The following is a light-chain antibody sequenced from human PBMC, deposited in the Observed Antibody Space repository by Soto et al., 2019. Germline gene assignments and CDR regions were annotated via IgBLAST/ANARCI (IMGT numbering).Light chain of an antibody. CDR3: QQYGSSGT. Sequence: IVLTQSPGTLSLSPGDRATLSCRASQSVSATHLAWYQQKPGQAPRLLIYGASSRATGIPDRFSGSGSGTDFTLTISRLEPEDFAVYYCQQYGSSGTFGQGTKVDIK. J-gene: IGKJ1*01. CDR2: GAS. CDR1: QSVSATH. V-gene: IGKV3-20*01.